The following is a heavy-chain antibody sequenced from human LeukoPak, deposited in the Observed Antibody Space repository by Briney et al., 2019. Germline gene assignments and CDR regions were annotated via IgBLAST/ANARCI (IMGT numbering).Heavy chain of an antibody. J-gene: IGHJ4*02. CDR1: GFTFNNYA. CDR2: INGGGSS. D-gene: IGHD5-18*01. Sequence: GGSLRLSCAASGFTFNNYAMTWVRQAPGKWLEWVSVINGGGSSYYADSVKGRFTVSRDNSKNTLYLQMNSLRDEDTAVYYCAKGQGYNYGDSIDYWGQGTPVTVSS. CDR3: AKGQGYNYGDSIDY. V-gene: IGHV3-23*01.